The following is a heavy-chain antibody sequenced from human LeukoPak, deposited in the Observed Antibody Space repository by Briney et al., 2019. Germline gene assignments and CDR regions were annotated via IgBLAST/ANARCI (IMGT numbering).Heavy chain of an antibody. V-gene: IGHV3-30*18. CDR3: VKGSWFFGD. CDR2: ISYDGSIE. Sequence: PGGSLRLSCAASGFTFSNYGMHWVRQSPGKGLEWVAVISYDGSIEYYADSVKGRFTISRDNAKNTVYLQMNSLRADDTAVYYCVKGSWFFGDWGQGTLVTVSS. CDR1: GFTFSNYG. D-gene: IGHD6-13*01. J-gene: IGHJ4*02.